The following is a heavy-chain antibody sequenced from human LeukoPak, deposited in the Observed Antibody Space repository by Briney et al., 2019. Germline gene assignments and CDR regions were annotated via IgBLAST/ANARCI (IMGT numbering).Heavy chain of an antibody. J-gene: IGHJ3*02. V-gene: IGHV4-59*12. CDR2: IYYSGST. CDR1: GGSISSYY. CDR3: ASEGVNDGFDI. Sequence: SETLSLTCTVSGGSISSYYWSWIRQPPGKGLEWIGYIYYSGSTNYNPSLKSRVTISVDTSKNQFSLKLSSVTAADTAIYYCASEGVNDGFDIWGQGTMVTVSS.